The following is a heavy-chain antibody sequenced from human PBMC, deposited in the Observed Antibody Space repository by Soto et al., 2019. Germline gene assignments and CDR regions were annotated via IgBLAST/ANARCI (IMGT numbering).Heavy chain of an antibody. J-gene: IGHJ6*02. Sequence: EVQLVESGGGLVQPGGSLRLSCTASVFMFSTYLMSWVRQAPGKGLEWVANIRQGGNEKFYVDSVKGRFTISRDNAKKSLYLQMNSLRAEDTAVYYCLGALTYEVPYYYYGMDVWGQGTTVTVSS. CDR2: IRQGGNEK. D-gene: IGHD3-16*01. CDR3: LGALTYEVPYYYYGMDV. V-gene: IGHV3-7*01. CDR1: VFMFSTYL.